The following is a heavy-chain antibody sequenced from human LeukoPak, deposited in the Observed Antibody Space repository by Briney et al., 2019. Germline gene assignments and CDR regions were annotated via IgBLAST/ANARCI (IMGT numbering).Heavy chain of an antibody. D-gene: IGHD3-3*01. J-gene: IGHJ5*02. CDR1: GGSFSGYY. CDR2: INHSGST. Sequence: NTSETLSLTCAVYGGSFSGYYWSWIRQPPGKGLEWIGEINHSGSTNYNPSLKSRVTISVDTSKNQFSLKLSSVTAADTAVYYCARSQYSDYDFWSGSSWFDPWGQGTLVTVSS. V-gene: IGHV4-34*01. CDR3: ARSQYSDYDFWSGSSWFDP.